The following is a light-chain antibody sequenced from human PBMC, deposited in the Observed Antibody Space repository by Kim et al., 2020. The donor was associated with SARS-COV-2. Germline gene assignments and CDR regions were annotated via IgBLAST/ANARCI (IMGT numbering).Light chain of an antibody. CDR3: QAWDSSTHVV. Sequence: VTPGQTASITCSGDKLGDKYACWYQQKPGQSPVLVIYQDSKRPSGIPERFSGSNSGNTATLTISGTQAMDEADYYCQAWDSSTHVVFGGGTQLTVL. V-gene: IGLV3-1*01. J-gene: IGLJ2*01. CDR2: QDS. CDR1: KLGDKY.